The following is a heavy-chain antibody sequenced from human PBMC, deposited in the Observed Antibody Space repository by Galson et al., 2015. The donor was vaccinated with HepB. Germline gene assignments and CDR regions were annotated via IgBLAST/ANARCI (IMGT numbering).Heavy chain of an antibody. CDR1: GYTFSTYS. V-gene: IGHV1-18*01. CDR3: ARGARVVVVGGTHNDWFDP. J-gene: IGHJ5*02. CDR2: ISPYNGDT. Sequence: SVKVSCKASGYTFSTYSITWVRQAPGQGLEWMGWISPYNGDTDYARKFQGRVTMTTDTFTTTAYMEVRCLRSDDTAIYYCARGARVVVVGGTHNDWFDPWGQGTLGPVSS. D-gene: IGHD2-15*01.